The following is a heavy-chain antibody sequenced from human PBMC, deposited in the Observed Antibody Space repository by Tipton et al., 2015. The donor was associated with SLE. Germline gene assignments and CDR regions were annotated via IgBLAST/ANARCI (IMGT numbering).Heavy chain of an antibody. CDR3: ARDSQGTVSDSGYFDY. D-gene: IGHD4-17*01. Sequence: SLRLSCVVSGFTFSHSAMHWVRQVPGKGLEWVAAISHDGSEKYYADSVNGRLTISRDDSKDTLYLQMSSLRAEDTAVYFCARDSQGTVSDSGYFDYWGQGTLVTVSS. J-gene: IGHJ4*02. CDR1: GFTFSHSA. V-gene: IGHV3-30*03. CDR2: ISHDGSEK.